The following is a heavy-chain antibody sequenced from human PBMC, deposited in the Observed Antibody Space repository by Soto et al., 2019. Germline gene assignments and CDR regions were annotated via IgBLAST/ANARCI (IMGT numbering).Heavy chain of an antibody. V-gene: IGHV1-18*01. CDR3: ARGAGGRYYDDSSGYFDY. D-gene: IGHD3-22*01. Sequence: ASVKVSCKASGYTFTSYGISWVRQAPGQGLEWMGWISAYNGNTNYAQKLQGRVTMTTDTSTSTAYMELRSLRSDDTAVYYCARGAGGRYYDDSSGYFDYWGQGTLVTVSS. CDR2: ISAYNGNT. J-gene: IGHJ4*02. CDR1: GYTFTSYG.